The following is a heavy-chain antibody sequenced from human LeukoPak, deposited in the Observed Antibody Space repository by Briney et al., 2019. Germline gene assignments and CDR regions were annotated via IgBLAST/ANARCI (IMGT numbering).Heavy chain of an antibody. CDR2: ISYDGSNK. D-gene: IGHD3-10*01. CDR1: GFTFSSYS. Sequence: PGGSLRLSCAASGFTFSSYSMNWVRQAPGKGLEWVAVISYDGSNKYYADSVKGRFTISRDNSKNTLYLQMNSLRAEDTAVYYCAKEGPAYGSGSYHKYNWFDPWGQGTLVTVSS. V-gene: IGHV3-30*18. J-gene: IGHJ5*02. CDR3: AKEGPAYGSGSYHKYNWFDP.